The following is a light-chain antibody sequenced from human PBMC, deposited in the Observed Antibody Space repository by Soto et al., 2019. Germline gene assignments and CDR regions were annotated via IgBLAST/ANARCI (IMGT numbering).Light chain of an antibody. CDR1: QSMNDW. J-gene: IGKJ1*01. CDR3: LRYNAFSQT. CDR2: DAS. Sequence: DIQMTQSPSTLSASVGDRVTITCRASQSMNDWLAWYQQKPGKPPKVLTYDASSLQSGVPSRFSGSGSGTEFTLTIGSLQPDDVATYYCLRYNAFSQTFGQGTKV. V-gene: IGKV1-5*01.